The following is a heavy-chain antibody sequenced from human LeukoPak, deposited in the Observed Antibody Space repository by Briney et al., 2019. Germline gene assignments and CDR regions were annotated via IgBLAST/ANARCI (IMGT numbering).Heavy chain of an antibody. Sequence: GGSLRLSCAASGFTFSSYWMSWVRQAPGKGLEWVANIKQDGSEKYYVDSVKGRFTISRDNAKNSLYLQMNSLRAEDTAVYYCARELGYCSGGSCHYPFDYWGQGTLVTVSS. D-gene: IGHD2-15*01. J-gene: IGHJ4*02. CDR2: IKQDGSEK. CDR3: ARELGYCSGGSCHYPFDY. CDR1: GFTFSSYW. V-gene: IGHV3-7*03.